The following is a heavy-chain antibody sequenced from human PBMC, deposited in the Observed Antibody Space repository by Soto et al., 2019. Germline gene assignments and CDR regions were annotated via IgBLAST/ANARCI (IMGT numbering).Heavy chain of an antibody. CDR2: IYYSGST. CDR3: ARSMTTVTTNDY. Sequence: PSETLSLTCTVSGGSISSSNYHWDWIRQPPGKGLEWIGSIYYSGSTYYNPSLKSRVTISVDRSKNQFSLKLSSVTAADTAVYYCARSMTTVTTNDYWGQGSLVTV. J-gene: IGHJ4*02. V-gene: IGHV4-39*07. D-gene: IGHD4-17*01. CDR1: GGSISSSNYH.